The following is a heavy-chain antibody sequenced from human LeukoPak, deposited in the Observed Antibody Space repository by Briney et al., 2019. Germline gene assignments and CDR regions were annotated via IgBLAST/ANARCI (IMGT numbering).Heavy chain of an antibody. J-gene: IGHJ4*02. CDR1: GFGFSVYW. D-gene: IGHD5-18*01. CDR3: ARGRNMWDSYCFLFDY. CDR2: INEDGTSA. Sequence: PGGSLRLSCAASGFGFSVYWMHWVRQAPGKGLVWVAHINEDGTSASHADSVKGRFTISRDNAKNTLYLQMNSLTVEDTAVYYCARGRNMWDSYCFLFDYWGQGTLVTVSS. V-gene: IGHV3-74*01.